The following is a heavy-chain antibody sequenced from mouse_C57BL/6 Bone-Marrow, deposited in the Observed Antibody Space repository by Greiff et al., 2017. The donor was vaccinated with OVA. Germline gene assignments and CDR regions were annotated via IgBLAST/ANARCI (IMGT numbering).Heavy chain of an antibody. V-gene: IGHV5-4*01. J-gene: IGHJ3*01. D-gene: IGHD3-3*01. CDR2: ISNGGSYT. CDR3: ARGVGQAY. CDR1: GFTFSSYA. Sequence: EVQGVESGGGLVKPGGSLKLSCAASGFTFSSYAMSWVRQTPEKRLEWVATISNGGSYTYYPDNVKGRFTFSGDNAKNNLYLQMSHLKSEDTAMYYCARGVGQAYWGQGTLVTVSA.